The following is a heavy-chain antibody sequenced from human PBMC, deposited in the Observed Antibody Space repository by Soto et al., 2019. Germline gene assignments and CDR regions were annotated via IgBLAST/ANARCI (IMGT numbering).Heavy chain of an antibody. D-gene: IGHD3-16*01. CDR2: IGSRTSDI. CDR1: GFTLSRHT. J-gene: IGHJ3*02. CDR3: VRDYYDTSSYPNTFDI. V-gene: IGHV3-21*01. Sequence: LRLSCAASGFTLSRHTMNCVRQAPGKGLEWVSFIGSRTSDIYYADSVKGRFTISRDNAKNSLYLDLTRLRAEDTAGDFCVRDYYDTSSYPNTFDIWGQGTMVTVSS.